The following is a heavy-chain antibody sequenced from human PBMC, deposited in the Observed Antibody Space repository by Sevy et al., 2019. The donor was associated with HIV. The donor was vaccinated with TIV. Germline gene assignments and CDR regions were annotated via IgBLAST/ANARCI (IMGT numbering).Heavy chain of an antibody. V-gene: IGHV3-15*01. CDR2: IKSKTDGETT. J-gene: IGHJ5*02. D-gene: IGHD3-22*01. Sequence: GGSLRLSCAASGFTFSYAWMSWVRQAPGKGLEWVGRIKSKTDGETTDYTGPVKGRFTISRDDSKNTLYLQMNSQKTEDTAVYHCTTDHYTSRWLLGSWGQGALVTVSS. CDR3: TTDHYTSRWLLGS. CDR1: GFTFSYAW.